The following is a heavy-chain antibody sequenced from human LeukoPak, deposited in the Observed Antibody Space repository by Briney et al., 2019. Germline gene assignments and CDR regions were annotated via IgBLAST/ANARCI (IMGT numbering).Heavy chain of an antibody. CDR2: ISYDGSNK. CDR3: ANYYDSSGYYYGPFDY. CDR1: GFTFSSYA. Sequence: GRSLRLSCAASGFTFSSYAMHWVRQSPGKGLEWVAVISYDGSNKYYADSVKGRFTISRDNSKNTLYLQMNSLRAEDTAVYYCANYYDSSGYYYGPFDYWGQGTLVTVSS. V-gene: IGHV3-30-3*01. J-gene: IGHJ4*02. D-gene: IGHD3-22*01.